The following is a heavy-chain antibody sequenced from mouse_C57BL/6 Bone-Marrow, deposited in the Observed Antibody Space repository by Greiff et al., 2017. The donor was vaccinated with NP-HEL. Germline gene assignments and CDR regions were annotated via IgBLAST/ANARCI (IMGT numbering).Heavy chain of an antibody. CDR3: ARGGTYGLFDD. D-gene: IGHD1-1*01. CDR1: GYTFTSYW. Sequence: VQLQQSGAELAKPGASVKLSCKASGYTFTSYWMHWVKQRPGQGLEWIGYINPSSGYTKYNQKFTDKATLTADKSSSTAYMELRSLTSEDSAGYSCARGGTYGLFDDWGQGTTLTVSS. V-gene: IGHV1-7*01. CDR2: INPSSGYT. J-gene: IGHJ2*01.